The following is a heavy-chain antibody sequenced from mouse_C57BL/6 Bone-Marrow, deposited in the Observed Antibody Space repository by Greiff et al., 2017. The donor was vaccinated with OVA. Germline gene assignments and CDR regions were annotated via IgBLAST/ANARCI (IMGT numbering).Heavy chain of an antibody. Sequence: QVQLKESGPGILQPSQTLSLTCSFSGFSLSTFGMGVGWIRQPSGKGLEWLAHIWWDDDKYYNPALKRRLTISKDTSKNQVFLKIANVDTADTATYYGARIVRPIYYYGRNYFDYWGQGTTLTVSS. CDR1: GFSLSTFGMG. V-gene: IGHV8-8*01. CDR3: ARIVRPIYYYGRNYFDY. CDR2: IWWDDDK. D-gene: IGHD1-1*01. J-gene: IGHJ2*01.